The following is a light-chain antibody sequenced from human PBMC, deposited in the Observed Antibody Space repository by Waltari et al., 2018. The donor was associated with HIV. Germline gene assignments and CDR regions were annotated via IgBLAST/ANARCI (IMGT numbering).Light chain of an antibody. J-gene: IGKJ2*01. Sequence: DVHMTQSPSSLSASVGDRVTITCRASQPIINSLAWYQQKPGTAPKPLVYGTSRLESGVPSRFSGSGSGTDYTLTISSLQPEDFASYYCQQYYSIPNTFGQGTKLEIK. V-gene: IGKV1-NL1*01. CDR2: GTS. CDR3: QQYYSIPNT. CDR1: QPIINS.